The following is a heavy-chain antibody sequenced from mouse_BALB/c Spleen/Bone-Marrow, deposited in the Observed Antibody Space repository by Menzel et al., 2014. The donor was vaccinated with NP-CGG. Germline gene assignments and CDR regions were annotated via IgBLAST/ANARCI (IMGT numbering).Heavy chain of an antibody. CDR1: GYSFTNYW. CDR3: ARGLGEIWGY. CDR2: IHPSDSES. Sequence: VQLQQSGAELVRPGTSAQLSCKASGYSFTNYWTNWVKQRPGQGLEWIGMIHPSDSESRLNQKFKDKATLTVDKSSTTAYMQLSSPTSEDSAVYYCARGLGEIWGYWGQGTTLTVSS. J-gene: IGHJ2*01. V-gene: IGHV1-61*01. D-gene: IGHD4-1*01.